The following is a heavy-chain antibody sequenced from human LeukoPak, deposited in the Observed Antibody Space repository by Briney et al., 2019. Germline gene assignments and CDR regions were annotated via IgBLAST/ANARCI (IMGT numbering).Heavy chain of an antibody. D-gene: IGHD1-26*01. Sequence: GGSLRLSCAASGFTFSSYWMSWVRQAPGKGLEWVANIKQDGSEKYYVDSVKGRFTISRDNAKNSLYLQMNSLRAEDTAVYYCACLNSQLVGATGRDAFDIWGQGTMVTVTS. CDR2: IKQDGSEK. CDR3: ACLNSQLVGATGRDAFDI. J-gene: IGHJ3*02. CDR1: GFTFSSYW. V-gene: IGHV3-7*01.